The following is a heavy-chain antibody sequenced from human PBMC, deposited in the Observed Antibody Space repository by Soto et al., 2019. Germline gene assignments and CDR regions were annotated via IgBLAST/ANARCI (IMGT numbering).Heavy chain of an antibody. V-gene: IGHV3-48*01. CDR3: ARETQWLNWFDP. Sequence: PGGSLRLSCAASGFTFSNYSMNWVRQAPGKGLEWVSYISSSTIYYADSVKGRFTISRDNAKNSLYLQMNSLRAEDTAVYYCARETQWLNWFDPWGQETLVTVSS. CDR2: ISSSTI. D-gene: IGHD6-19*01. CDR1: GFTFSNYS. J-gene: IGHJ5*02.